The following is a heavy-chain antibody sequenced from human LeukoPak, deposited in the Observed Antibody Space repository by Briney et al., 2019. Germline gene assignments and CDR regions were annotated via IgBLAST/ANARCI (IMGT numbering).Heavy chain of an antibody. D-gene: IGHD6-13*01. CDR2: IASNGGSE. CDR3: AKRGHYSINWYHYFDY. Sequence: GGSLRLSCAASGFTFTTYGLHWVRQAPGKGLEWVAAIASNGGSEYYADSVKGRFTISRDNSKNTLFLQMTSLRPDDTAAYYCAKRGHYSINWYHYFDYWGQGTLVTVSS. CDR1: GFTFTTYG. J-gene: IGHJ4*02. V-gene: IGHV3-30*18.